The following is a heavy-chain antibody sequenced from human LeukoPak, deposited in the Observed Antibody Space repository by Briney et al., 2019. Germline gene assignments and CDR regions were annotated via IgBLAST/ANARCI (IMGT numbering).Heavy chain of an antibody. CDR1: GGSISSGGYY. D-gene: IGHD3-22*01. J-gene: IGHJ5*02. Sequence: SETLSLTCTVSGGSISSGGYYWSSIRQHPGKGLEWIGYIYYSGRTYYNPSLKSRVTISVDTSKNQFSLKLVSVTAADAAVYYCARAGGYYYDSSGYPMQIWFDLWGQGTLVTVSS. V-gene: IGHV4-31*03. CDR3: ARAGGYYYDSSGYPMQIWFDL. CDR2: IYYSGRT.